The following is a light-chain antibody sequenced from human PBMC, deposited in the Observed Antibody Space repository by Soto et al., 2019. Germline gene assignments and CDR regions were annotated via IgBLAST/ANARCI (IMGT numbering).Light chain of an antibody. V-gene: IGKV3-15*01. J-gene: IGKJ1*01. CDR1: QSVSSN. CDR2: GAS. Sequence: EIVMTQSPATLSVSPGDRATLSCRASQSVSSNLAWYQQKPGQAPRVIIYGASTRATGIPARFSGSGSGTECTLTISSLQPDDVATYYCQQYNSYSWTLGQGTKVDIK. CDR3: QQYNSYSWT.